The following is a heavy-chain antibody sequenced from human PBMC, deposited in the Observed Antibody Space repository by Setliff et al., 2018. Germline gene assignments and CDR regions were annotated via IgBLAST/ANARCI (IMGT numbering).Heavy chain of an antibody. CDR2: SEST. CDR3: ARLTTLTTWFELGAFDI. V-gene: IGHV4-39*01. CDR1: GGSISSSPYY. Sequence: LSLTCTVSGGSISSSPYYWGWIRQSPGKGLEWIGTSESTYNNPSFKSRLTISVDTSKNQFSLKLSSVTAADTAVYCCARLTTLTTWFELGAFDIWGQGTMVTVSS. D-gene: IGHD4-17*01. J-gene: IGHJ3*02.